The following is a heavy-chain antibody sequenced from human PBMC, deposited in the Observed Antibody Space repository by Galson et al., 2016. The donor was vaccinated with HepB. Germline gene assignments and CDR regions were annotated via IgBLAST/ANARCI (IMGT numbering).Heavy chain of an antibody. V-gene: IGHV4-4*02. J-gene: IGHJ4*02. CDR2: IYHDGTA. Sequence: SETLSLTCAISGDSISSNQYWSWVRQPPGKGLEWIGEIYHDGTASYNPSLKSRVTISGDKSKNQFSLSLTSVTAADTAVYYCARRTWGTSGSYFDYWGQGTLVTVSS. CDR1: GDSISSNQY. D-gene: IGHD1-26*01. CDR3: ARRTWGTSGSYFDY.